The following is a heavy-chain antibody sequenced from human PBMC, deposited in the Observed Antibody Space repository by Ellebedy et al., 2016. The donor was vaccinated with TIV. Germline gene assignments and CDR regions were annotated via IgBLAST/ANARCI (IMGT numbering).Heavy chain of an antibody. V-gene: IGHV3-30*03. CDR2: ISYDGSNK. J-gene: IGHJ4*02. CDR1: GFTFSSYG. Sequence: GESLKISXAASGFTFSSYGMHWVRQAPGKGLEWVAVISYDGSNKYYADSVKGRFTISRDYSKNTLYLQMNSLRAEDTAVYYCARDPYGSGSWFDYWGQGTLVTVSS. D-gene: IGHD3-10*01. CDR3: ARDPYGSGSWFDY.